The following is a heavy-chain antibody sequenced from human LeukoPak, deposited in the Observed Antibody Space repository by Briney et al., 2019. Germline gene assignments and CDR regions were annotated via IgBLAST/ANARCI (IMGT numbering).Heavy chain of an antibody. Sequence: HAGGSLRLSCAASGFTFSSYEMNWVRQAPGKGLEWVSYISSSGSTIYYADSVKGRFTISRDNAKNSLYLQMNSLRVEDTAVYYCARDERYSHFDYWGQGTLVTVSS. J-gene: IGHJ4*02. CDR3: ARDERYSHFDY. CDR1: GFTFSSYE. V-gene: IGHV3-48*03. D-gene: IGHD5-18*01. CDR2: ISSSGSTI.